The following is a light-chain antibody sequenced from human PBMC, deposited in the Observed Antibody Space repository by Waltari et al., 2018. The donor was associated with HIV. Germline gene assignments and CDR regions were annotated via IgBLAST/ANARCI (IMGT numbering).Light chain of an antibody. J-gene: IGLJ3*02. CDR3: QVWYSSNEHVV. Sequence: SYVLTQPPSVSVAPGAAATISCGAWNIGGKSVHWYKQQPGQAPVLVTRYNSDRPSGITDRISGSNSGHTATLTITSVEAGDEATYYCQVWYSSNEHVVFGGGTELTVL. CDR1: NIGGKS. CDR2: YNS. V-gene: IGLV3-21*04.